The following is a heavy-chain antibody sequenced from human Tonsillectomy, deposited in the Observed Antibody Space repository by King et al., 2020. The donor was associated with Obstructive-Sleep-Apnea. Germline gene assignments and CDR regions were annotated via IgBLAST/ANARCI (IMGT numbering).Heavy chain of an antibody. V-gene: IGHV3-7*03. D-gene: IGHD4-17*01. CDR1: GFTFSSYW. CDR3: VYGDVFDY. J-gene: IGHJ4*02. Sequence: VQLVESGGGLVQPGGSLRLSCAASGFTFSSYWMSWVRQAPGKGLEWVANIKQDGSEKYYVDSVKGRFTISRDNAKNSLYLQMNSLRVEDSAVYFCVYGDVFDYWGQGTLVTVSS. CDR2: IKQDGSEK.